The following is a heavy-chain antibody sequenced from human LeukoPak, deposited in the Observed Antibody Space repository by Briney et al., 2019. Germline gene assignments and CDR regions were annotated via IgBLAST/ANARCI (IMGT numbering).Heavy chain of an antibody. CDR3: ARDYSQTSVE. CDR1: GGTFSSYA. D-gene: IGHD6-19*01. V-gene: IGHV1-69*01. J-gene: IGHJ4*02. CDR2: IIPIFGTA. Sequence: SVKVSCKASGGTFSSYAISWVRQAPGQGLEWMGGIIPIFGTANYAQKFQGRVTITADESTSTAYMGLSSLRSEDTAVYYCARDYSQTSVEWGQGTLVTVSS.